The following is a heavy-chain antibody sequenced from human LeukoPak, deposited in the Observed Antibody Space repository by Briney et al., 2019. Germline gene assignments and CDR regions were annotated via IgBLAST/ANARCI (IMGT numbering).Heavy chain of an antibody. CDR3: ARIRHYDFWSGLRAPNWFDP. J-gene: IGHJ5*02. Sequence: PSETLSLTCTVSGGSISSYYWSWIWQPPGKGLEWIGYIYYSGSTNYNPSLKSRVTISVDTSKNQFSLKLSSVTAADTAVYYCARIRHYDFWSGLRAPNWFDPWGQGTLVTVSS. V-gene: IGHV4-59*08. CDR1: GGSISSYY. CDR2: IYYSGST. D-gene: IGHD3-3*01.